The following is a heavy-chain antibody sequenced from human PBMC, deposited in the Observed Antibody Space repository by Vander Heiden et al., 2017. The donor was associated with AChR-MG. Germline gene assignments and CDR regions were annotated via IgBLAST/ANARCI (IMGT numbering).Heavy chain of an antibody. D-gene: IGHD3-3*01. Sequence: QVQLVQSGAEVKKPGSSVKVSCKASGGTFSSYAISWVRQAPGQGLEWMGGIIPIFGTANYAQKFQGRVTITADESTSTAYMELSSLRSEDTAVYYCASGAIEDFGVGIIPKNWFDPWGQGPLVTVSS. J-gene: IGHJ5*02. CDR3: ASGAIEDFGVGIIPKNWFDP. CDR2: IIPIFGTA. V-gene: IGHV1-69*01. CDR1: GGTFSSYA.